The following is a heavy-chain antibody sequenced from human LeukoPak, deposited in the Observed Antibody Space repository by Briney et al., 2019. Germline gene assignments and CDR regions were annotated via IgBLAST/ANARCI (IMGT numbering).Heavy chain of an antibody. J-gene: IGHJ3*02. CDR2: IYYSGST. V-gene: IGHV4-59*01. D-gene: IGHD3-22*01. CDR1: GGSISSYY. Sequence: PSETLSLTCTVSGGSISSYYWSWLRQPPGKGLEWIGYIYYSGSTNYNPSLKSRVTISVDTSKNQFSLKLSSVTAADTAVYYCARGSSAYYDSSGYYEIFYAFDIWGQGTMVTVSS. CDR3: ARGSSAYYDSSGYYEIFYAFDI.